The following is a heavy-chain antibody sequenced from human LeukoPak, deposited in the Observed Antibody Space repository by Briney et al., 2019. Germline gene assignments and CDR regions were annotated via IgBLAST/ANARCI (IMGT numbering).Heavy chain of an antibody. V-gene: IGHV4-34*01. D-gene: IGHD2-15*01. CDR3: ARGPVVVAATPYYYYGMDV. CDR2: INHSGST. J-gene: IGHJ6*02. CDR1: GGSFSGYY. Sequence: PSETLSLTCAVYGGSFSGYYWSWIRQPPGKGLEWIGEINHSGSTNYNPSLKSRVTISVDMSKNQFSLKLTSVTAADTAVYYCARGPVVVAATPYYYYGMDVWGQGTTVTVSS.